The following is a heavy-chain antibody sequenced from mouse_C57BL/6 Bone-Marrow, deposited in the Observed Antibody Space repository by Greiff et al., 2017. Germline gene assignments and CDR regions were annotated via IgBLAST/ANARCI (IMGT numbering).Heavy chain of an antibody. V-gene: IGHV1-19*01. Sequence: VQLKESGPVLVKPGASVKMSCKASGYTFTDYSMNWVKQSHGKSLEWIGVINPYNGGTSYNQKFKGKVTLTVDKSSSTAYMELNSLTSEDSAVYYCALLYDYDGYWYFDVWGTGTTVTVSS. CDR2: INPYNGGT. J-gene: IGHJ1*03. CDR1: GYTFTDYS. D-gene: IGHD2-4*01. CDR3: ALLYDYDGYWYFDV.